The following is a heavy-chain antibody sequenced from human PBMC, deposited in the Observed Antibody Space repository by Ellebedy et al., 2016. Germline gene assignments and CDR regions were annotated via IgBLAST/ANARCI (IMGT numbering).Heavy chain of an antibody. CDR3: ARDRIAAIGTGLNWFDP. D-gene: IGHD6-13*01. Sequence: SETLSLTCTVSGDSISSSTFYWGWIRQPPGKGLEWIGSIYYSASTYFNPSLKSRVSMSVDTSKNQFSLKLSSVTAAGTAVYYCARDRIAAIGTGLNWFDPWGQGTLVTVSS. V-gene: IGHV4-39*07. CDR2: IYYSAST. J-gene: IGHJ5*02. CDR1: GDSISSSTFY.